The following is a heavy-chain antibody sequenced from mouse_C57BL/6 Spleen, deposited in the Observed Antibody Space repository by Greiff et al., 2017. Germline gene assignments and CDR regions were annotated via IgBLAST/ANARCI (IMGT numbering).Heavy chain of an antibody. V-gene: IGHV1-52*01. CDR3: ARKGYGSSYGFAY. Sequence: QVQLQQPGAELVRPGSSVKLSCKASGYTFTSYWMHWVKQRPIQGLEWIGNIDPSDSETHYNQKFKDKATLTVDKSSSTAYMQLSSLTSEDSAVYYCARKGYGSSYGFAYWGQGTLVTVSA. J-gene: IGHJ3*01. CDR2: IDPSDSET. CDR1: GYTFTSYW. D-gene: IGHD1-1*01.